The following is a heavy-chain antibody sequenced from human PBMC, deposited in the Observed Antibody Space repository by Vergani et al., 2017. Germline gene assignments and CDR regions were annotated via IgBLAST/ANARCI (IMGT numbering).Heavy chain of an antibody. D-gene: IGHD6-19*01. CDR3: ARAKRGRLAVGATDS. CDR2: IYNSGNG. V-gene: IGHV4-39*07. CDR1: GDSIISRSYY. Sequence: QMQLQESGPGLVKASETLSITCTVSGDSIISRSYYWGWIRQPPGKGLVWIGSIYNSGNGDSSSSLKSRVTISADTSKNQFSLRLTSVTAADTVVYFCARAKRGRLAVGATDSWGQGALLTVSS. J-gene: IGHJ4*02.